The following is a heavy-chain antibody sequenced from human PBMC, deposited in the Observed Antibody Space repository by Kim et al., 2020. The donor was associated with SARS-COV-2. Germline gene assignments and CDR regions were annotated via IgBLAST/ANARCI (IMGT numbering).Heavy chain of an antibody. CDR2: IKSKTDGGTT. V-gene: IGHV3-15*01. Sequence: GGSLRLSCAASGFTFSNAWMSWVRQAPGKGLEWVGRIKSKTDGGTTDYAAPVKGRFTISRDDSKNTLYLQMNSLKTEDTAVYYCVSLHSYYYYGMDVWGQETTVTVSS. J-gene: IGHJ6*02. D-gene: IGHD4-4*01. CDR1: GFTFSNAW. CDR3: VSLHSYYYYGMDV.